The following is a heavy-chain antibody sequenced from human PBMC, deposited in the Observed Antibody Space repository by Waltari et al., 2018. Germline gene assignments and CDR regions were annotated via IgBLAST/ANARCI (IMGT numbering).Heavy chain of an antibody. CDR1: GGSISSSSYY. V-gene: IGHV4-39*01. CDR3: ARNYGSGSYDYYSMDV. Sequence: QLQLQESGPGLVKPSETLSLTCTVSGGSISSSSYYWGWIRQPPGKGLEWIGSISYRGITYYNPSLRSRVTISVDTSKNQFSLKLSSVTAADTAVYYCARNYGSGSYDYYSMDVWGQGTTVTVSS. D-gene: IGHD3-10*01. J-gene: IGHJ6*02. CDR2: ISYRGIT.